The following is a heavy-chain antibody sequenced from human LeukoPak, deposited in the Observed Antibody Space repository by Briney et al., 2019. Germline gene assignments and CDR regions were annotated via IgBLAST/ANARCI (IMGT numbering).Heavy chain of an antibody. CDR1: GGSISSYY. J-gene: IGHJ4*02. CDR2: IYTSGST. V-gene: IGHV4-4*07. Sequence: PSETLSLTCTVSGGSISSYYWSWIRQPAGKGLEWIGRIYTSGSTNYNPSLKSRVTMSVDTSKNQFSLKLSSVTAADTAVYYCARALLYCSSTSCYYFDYWGQGTLVTVSS. D-gene: IGHD2-2*01. CDR3: ARALLYCSSTSCYYFDY.